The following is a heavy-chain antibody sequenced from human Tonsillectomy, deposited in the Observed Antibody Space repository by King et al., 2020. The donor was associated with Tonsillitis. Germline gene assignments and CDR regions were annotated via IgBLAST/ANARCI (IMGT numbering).Heavy chain of an antibody. CDR3: ARPYGSSFWYFDL. J-gene: IGHJ2*01. D-gene: IGHD6-19*01. CDR1: GASISSYY. Sequence: VQLQESGPGLVNNSETLSLTCTVSGASISSYYWSWIRQPPGKGLEWIGFIYYSGSTDYNPSLKSRVTMSVDTSKNHFSLRLTSVTAADTAVYYCARPYGSSFWYFDLWGRGTLVTVSS. CDR2: IYYSGST. V-gene: IGHV4-59*08.